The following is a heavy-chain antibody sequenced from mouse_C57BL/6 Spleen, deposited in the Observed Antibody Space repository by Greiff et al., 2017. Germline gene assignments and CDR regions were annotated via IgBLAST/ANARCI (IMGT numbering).Heavy chain of an antibody. Sequence: VQVVESGAELVKPGASVKISCKASGYAFSSYWMNWVKQRPGKGLEWIGQIYPGDGDTNYNGKFKGKATLTADKSSSTAYMQLSSLTSEDSAVYFCARGHDGYYDYWGQGTTLTVSS. D-gene: IGHD2-3*01. CDR2: IYPGDGDT. CDR3: ARGHDGYYDY. CDR1: GYAFSSYW. J-gene: IGHJ2*01. V-gene: IGHV1-80*01.